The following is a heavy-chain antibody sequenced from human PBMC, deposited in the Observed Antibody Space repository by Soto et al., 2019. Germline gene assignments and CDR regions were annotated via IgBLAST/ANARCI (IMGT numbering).Heavy chain of an antibody. V-gene: IGHV3-30*18. CDR2: ISYDGSNK. Sequence: GGSLRLSCAASGFTFSSYGMHWVRQAPGKVLEWVAVISYDGSNKYYADSGKGRFTISRDNSKNTLYLQMNSLRAEDSAVYYCAKEGGSSWYAYYYYGMDVRVQGTTVTVSS. CDR1: GFTFSSYG. D-gene: IGHD6-13*01. CDR3: AKEGGSSWYAYYYYGMDV. J-gene: IGHJ6*02.